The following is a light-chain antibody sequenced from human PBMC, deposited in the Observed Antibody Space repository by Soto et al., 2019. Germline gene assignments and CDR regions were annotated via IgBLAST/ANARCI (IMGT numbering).Light chain of an antibody. CDR2: KAS. J-gene: IGKJ1*01. V-gene: IGKV1-5*03. Sequence: VQMTHAPSTLSASLGDIVTMTFRASQSISSWLAWYQQKPGKAPKLLIYKASSLESGVPSRFSGSGSGTEFTLTISSLQPDDFATYYCQQYNSYSWTFGQGTKVDIK. CDR1: QSISSW. CDR3: QQYNSYSWT.